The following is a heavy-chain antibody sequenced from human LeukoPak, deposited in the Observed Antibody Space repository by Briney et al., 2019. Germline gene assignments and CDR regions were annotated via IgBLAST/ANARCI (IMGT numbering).Heavy chain of an antibody. CDR2: IFPSGGEI. J-gene: IGHJ5*02. CDR3: ATYRLALLPFGS. CDR1: GFTFSTFA. Sequence: GGSLRLSCAASGFTFSTFAMIWVRQPPGKGLEWVSSIFPSGGEIHYADSVRGRFTISRDNSKSTLSLQMNSLRAEDTAIYYCATYRLALLPFGSWGQGTLVTVSS. D-gene: IGHD3-3*01. V-gene: IGHV3-23*01.